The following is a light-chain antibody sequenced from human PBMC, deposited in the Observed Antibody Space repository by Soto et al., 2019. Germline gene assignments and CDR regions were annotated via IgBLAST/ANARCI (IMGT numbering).Light chain of an antibody. V-gene: IGLV1-47*01. CDR2: RNN. Sequence: QSVLTQPPSASGTPGQRVNISCSGSSSNIGDNYVYWYQQFPGTAPKLLIYRNNQRPTGVPDRFSASKSGTSASLAISGLRSEDETDYYCASWDDSLSGVVFGGGTKLTVL. J-gene: IGLJ2*01. CDR1: SSNIGDNY. CDR3: ASWDDSLSGVV.